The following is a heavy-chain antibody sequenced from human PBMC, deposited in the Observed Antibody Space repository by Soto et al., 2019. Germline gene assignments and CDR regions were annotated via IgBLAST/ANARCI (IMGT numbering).Heavy chain of an antibody. D-gene: IGHD3-10*01. J-gene: IGHJ6*04. CDR3: ARAALKLLWFWELSSSDV. Sequence: EVQLVESGGGLVQPGGSLRLSCAASGFTFSSYWMSWVRQAPGKGLEWVANIKQDGSEKYYVDSVKGRFTISRDNAKNSLYMQMNSLRAEDTAVYYCARAALKLLWFWELSSSDVWVKGTTVTVSS. CDR2: IKQDGSEK. V-gene: IGHV3-7*01. CDR1: GFTFSSYW.